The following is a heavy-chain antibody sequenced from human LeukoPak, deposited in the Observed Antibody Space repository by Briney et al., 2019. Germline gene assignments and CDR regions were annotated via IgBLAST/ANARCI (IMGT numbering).Heavy chain of an antibody. CDR3: ARGLIQSYCSGGSCSTRGDAFDI. D-gene: IGHD2-15*01. V-gene: IGHV1-8*01. J-gene: IGHJ3*02. Sequence: ASVKVSCKASGYTFTSYDINWVRQATGQGLEWMGWMNPNSGNTGYAQKFQGRVTMTRDTSISTAYMELSRLRSDDTAVYYCARGLIQSYCSGGSCSTRGDAFDIWGQGTMVTVSS. CDR1: GYTFTSYD. CDR2: MNPNSGNT.